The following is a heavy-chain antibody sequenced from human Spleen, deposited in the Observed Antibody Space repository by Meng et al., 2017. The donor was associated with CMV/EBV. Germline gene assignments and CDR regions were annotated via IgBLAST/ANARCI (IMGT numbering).Heavy chain of an antibody. CDR3: ARWSTVVRGADWFDP. D-gene: IGHD3-10*01. J-gene: IGHJ5*02. Sequence: VYGGSFSGYYWSWLRQPPGKGLEWIGEINHSGSTNYNPSLKSRVTISVDTSKNQFSLKLSSVTAADTAVYYCARWSTVVRGADWFDPWGQGTLVTVSS. CDR1: GGSFSGYY. CDR2: INHSGST. V-gene: IGHV4-34*01.